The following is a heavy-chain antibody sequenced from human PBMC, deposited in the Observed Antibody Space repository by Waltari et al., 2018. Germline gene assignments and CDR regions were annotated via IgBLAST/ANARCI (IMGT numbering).Heavy chain of an antibody. V-gene: IGHV4-39*07. J-gene: IGHJ4*02. CDR3: ARHGIYGDYPSDY. Sequence: QLQLQESGPGLVKPSETLSLTCTVSGGSISSSSYYWGWIRQPPGKGLEWIGSIDYSGSTYYNPSLKSRVTISVDTSKNQFSLKLSSVTAADTAVYYCARHGIYGDYPSDYWGQGTLVTVSS. D-gene: IGHD4-17*01. CDR1: GGSISSSSYY. CDR2: IDYSGST.